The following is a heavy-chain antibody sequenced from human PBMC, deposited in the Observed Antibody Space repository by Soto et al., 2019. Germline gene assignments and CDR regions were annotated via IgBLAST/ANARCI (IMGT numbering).Heavy chain of an antibody. CDR3: AREGTYYDSRGYYQIYNWFDT. CDR1: GGSFSGYY. Sequence: SEALSLTCAGYGGSFSGYYWSWIRQPPGKGLEWIGEINHTGSTNYNPSLKSRVTISVDTSKNQSSQKLSSVTAADTAVYYCAREGTYYDSRGYYQIYNWFDTWGQGTLVTGS. CDR2: INHTGST. D-gene: IGHD3-22*01. V-gene: IGHV4-34*01. J-gene: IGHJ5*02.